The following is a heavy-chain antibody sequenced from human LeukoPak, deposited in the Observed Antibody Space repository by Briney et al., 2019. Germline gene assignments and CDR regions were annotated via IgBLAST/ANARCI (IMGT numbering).Heavy chain of an antibody. CDR3: VREGRRGTGTGSGNYY. D-gene: IGHD3/OR15-3a*01. CDR2: TYYRSEWGS. Sequence: SQTLSLTCAISGDSVSSNSAAWNWIRQSPSRGLEWLGRTYYRSEWGSDYAVSVKSRITINSDTSKNQFSLQLKSVTPEDTAMYYCVREGRRGTGTGSGNYYWGQGILVTVSS. J-gene: IGHJ4*02. CDR1: GDSVSSNSAA. V-gene: IGHV6-1*01.